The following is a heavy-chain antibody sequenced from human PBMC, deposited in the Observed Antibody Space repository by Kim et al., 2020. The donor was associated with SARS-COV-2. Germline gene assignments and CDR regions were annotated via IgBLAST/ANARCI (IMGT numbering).Heavy chain of an antibody. J-gene: IGHJ4*02. V-gene: IGHV4-39*01. CDR2: IYHNGNT. D-gene: IGHD2-8*01. CDR1: GGFIGTGDYH. CDR3: VRQKGARTYYFDS. Sequence: SETLSLTCTVSGGFIGTGDYHWGWIRQSPGKGLEWIGRIYHNGNTYYNPSLKSRVTISLDTSKYQFFLSLSSVTAADTAEFYCVRQKGARTYYFDSWGQG.